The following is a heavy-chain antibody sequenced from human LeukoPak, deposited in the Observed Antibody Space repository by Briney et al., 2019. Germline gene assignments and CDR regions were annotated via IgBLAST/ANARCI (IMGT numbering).Heavy chain of an antibody. CDR2: ISYSGST. V-gene: IGHV4-59*08. CDR1: GVSVTSYY. D-gene: IGHD4-23*01. CDR3: ARHPDYGGNLDS. J-gene: IGHJ4*02. Sequence: PSETLSLTCTVSGVSVTSYYWSWIRQPPGKGLEWIGYISYSGSTNYNPSLKSRVTISVDTSKNQFSLKLSSVTAADTAVYYCARHPDYGGNLDSWGQGTLVTVSS.